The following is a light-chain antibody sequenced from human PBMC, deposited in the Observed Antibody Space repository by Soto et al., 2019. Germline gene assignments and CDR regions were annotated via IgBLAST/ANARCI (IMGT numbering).Light chain of an antibody. V-gene: IGLV2-23*01. Sequence: QSVLTQPASVSGSPGQSITISCTGTSSDVGSYNLVSWHQQHPGKAPKLMIYEDSKRPSGVSNRFSGSKSGNTASLTISGLQDEDEADYCCCSYAGSRVFGGGTKVTVL. CDR1: SSDVGSYNL. J-gene: IGLJ3*02. CDR3: CSYAGSRV. CDR2: EDS.